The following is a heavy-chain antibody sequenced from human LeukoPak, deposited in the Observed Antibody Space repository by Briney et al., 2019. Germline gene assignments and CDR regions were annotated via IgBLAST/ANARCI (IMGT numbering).Heavy chain of an antibody. D-gene: IGHD3-22*01. CDR1: GGSISSYY. Sequence: SETLSLTCTVSGGSISSYYWSWIRQPPGKGLEWIGYIYYSGSTNYNPSLKSRVTISVDTSKNQFSLKLSSVTAADTAVYYCARQGDSSGYYWFDYWGQGTLVTVSS. CDR3: ARQGDSSGYYWFDY. J-gene: IGHJ4*02. V-gene: IGHV4-59*08. CDR2: IYYSGST.